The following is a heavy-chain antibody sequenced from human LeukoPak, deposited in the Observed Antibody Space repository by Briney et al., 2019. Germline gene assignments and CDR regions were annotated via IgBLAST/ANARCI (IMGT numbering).Heavy chain of an antibody. V-gene: IGHV3-73*01. CDR2: ITTKASNYAT. CDR1: GFTFSDSD. Sequence: GGSLRLSCEASGFTFSDSDIHWVRQASGKGLEWVGRITTKASNYATAYGASVKGRFTISRDDSENTAYLQMNSLKTEDTAVYYCTTYRSGHYWGQGTLVTVSS. J-gene: IGHJ4*02. CDR3: TTYRSGHY. D-gene: IGHD6-19*01.